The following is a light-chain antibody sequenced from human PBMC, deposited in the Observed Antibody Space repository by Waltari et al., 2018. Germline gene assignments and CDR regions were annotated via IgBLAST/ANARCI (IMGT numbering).Light chain of an antibody. CDR3: QQYFNTPIT. CDR2: WAS. V-gene: IGKV4-1*01. J-gene: IGKJ4*01. CDR1: QTILDTYDKNY. Sequence: DIVMTQSPDSLAVSLGGRVTINCRSSQTILDTYDKNYLAWHQQKPGQSPRLLIYWASTREFGVPDRFSGSGSGTDFTLTISGLQAEDVAVYYCQQYFNTPITFGGGTKVEIK.